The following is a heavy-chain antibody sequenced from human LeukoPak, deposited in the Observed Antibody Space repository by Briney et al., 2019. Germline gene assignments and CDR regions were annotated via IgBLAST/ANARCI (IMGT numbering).Heavy chain of an antibody. V-gene: IGHV3-30*18. CDR3: AKDSYYDYVWGSYRYTGRWFDP. CDR2: ISYDGSNK. J-gene: IGHJ5*02. D-gene: IGHD3-16*02. CDR1: GFTFSSYG. Sequence: SGGSLRLSCAASGFTFSSYGMHWVRQAPGKGLEWVAVISYDGSNKYYADSVKGRFTISRDNSKNTLYLQMNSLRAEDTTVYYCAKDSYYDYVWGSYRYTGRWFDPWGQGTLVTVSS.